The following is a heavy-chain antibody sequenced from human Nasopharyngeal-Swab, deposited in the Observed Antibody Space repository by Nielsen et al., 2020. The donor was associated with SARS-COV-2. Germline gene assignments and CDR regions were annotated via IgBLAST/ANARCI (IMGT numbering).Heavy chain of an antibody. CDR2: ISSSSSYT. V-gene: IGHV3-11*06. J-gene: IGHJ3*02. CDR3: SRRFNYYDR. D-gene: IGHD5-24*01. Sequence: GGSLSLSCAASGFTFSDYYMSWIRQAPGKGLEWVSYISSSSSYTNYADSVKGRFTISRDNAKNSMYLQMNSLRAEDSAVYYWSRRFNYYDRWGQGTMVTVSS. CDR1: GFTFSDYY.